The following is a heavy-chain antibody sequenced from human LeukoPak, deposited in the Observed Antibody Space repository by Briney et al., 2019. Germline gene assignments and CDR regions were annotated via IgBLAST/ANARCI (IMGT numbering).Heavy chain of an antibody. CDR2: IYYSGST. J-gene: IGHJ6*03. V-gene: IGHV4-59*11. CDR3: AREGTDQYYYYYMDV. D-gene: IGHD3-10*01. CDR1: GGSIRSHY. Sequence: PSETLSLTCTVSGGSIRSHYWSWIRQPPGKGLEWIGYIYYSGSTNYNPSLKSRVTISLDTSKNQFSLKLSSVTAADTAVYHCAREGTDQYYYYYMDVWGKGTTVTVSS.